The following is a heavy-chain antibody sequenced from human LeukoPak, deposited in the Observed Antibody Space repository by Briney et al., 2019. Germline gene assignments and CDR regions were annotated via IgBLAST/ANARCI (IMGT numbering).Heavy chain of an antibody. V-gene: IGHV1-69*11. D-gene: IGHD3-10*01. CDR1: GGTFSSYA. J-gene: IGHJ4*02. CDR2: IIPILGTA. CDR3: AVWFGELSPFDY. Sequence: SVKVSRKASGGTFSSYAISWVRQAPGQGLEWMGRIIPILGTANYAQKFQGRVTITADESTSTAYMELSSLRSEDTAVYYCAVWFGELSPFDYWGRGTLVTVSS.